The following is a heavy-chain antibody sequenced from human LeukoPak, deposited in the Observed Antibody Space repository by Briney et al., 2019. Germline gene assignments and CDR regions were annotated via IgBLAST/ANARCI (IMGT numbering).Heavy chain of an antibody. J-gene: IGHJ4*02. V-gene: IGHV4-39*07. CDR2: IYYSGST. Sequence: SETLSLTCTVSGGSISSSSYYWGWIRQPPGKGLEWIGSIYYSGSTYYNPSLKSRVTISADTSKNQFSLKLSSVTAADTAVYYCARDHRGSNYYDSSGYWGQGTLVTVSS. CDR1: GGSISSSSYY. D-gene: IGHD3-22*01. CDR3: ARDHRGSNYYDSSGY.